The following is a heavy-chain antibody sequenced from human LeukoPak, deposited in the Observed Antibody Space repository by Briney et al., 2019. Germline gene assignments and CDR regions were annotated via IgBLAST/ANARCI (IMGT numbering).Heavy chain of an antibody. V-gene: IGHV3-13*01. D-gene: IGHD1-14*01. CDR1: GFTFSSYD. J-gene: IGHJ3*02. Sequence: GGSLRLSCAASGFTFSSYDMHWVRQATGKGLEWVSAIGTAGDTYYPGSVKGRFTISRDNSKNTLYLQMNSLRAEDTAVYYCARVFRNSDAFDIWGQGTMVTVSS. CDR2: IGTAGDT. CDR3: ARVFRNSDAFDI.